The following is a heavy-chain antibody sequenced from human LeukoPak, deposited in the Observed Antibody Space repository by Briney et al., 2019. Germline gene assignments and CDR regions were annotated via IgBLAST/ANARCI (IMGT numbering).Heavy chain of an antibody. CDR3: ARDDYYDNSGYCDY. Sequence: GGSLSLSCAASGFSFSTYEMNWVRQAPGKGLEWISYISTGGSLIYYADSVKGRFTISRDNAKNSLYLQMNSLRAEDTAVYYYARDDYYDNSGYCDYWGQGTLVTVSS. CDR1: GFSFSTYE. D-gene: IGHD3-22*01. CDR2: ISTGGSLI. J-gene: IGHJ4*02. V-gene: IGHV3-48*03.